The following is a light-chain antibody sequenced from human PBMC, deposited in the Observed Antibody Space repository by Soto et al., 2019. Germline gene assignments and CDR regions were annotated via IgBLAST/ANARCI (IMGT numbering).Light chain of an antibody. CDR3: SSYTSSSTPYV. CDR2: EVS. J-gene: IGLJ1*01. V-gene: IGLV2-14*01. Sequence: QSALTQPASVSGSPGQSITISCTGTSSDVGGYNYVSWYQQHPNKAPKLMVYEVSNRPSGVSNRFSGSKSGNTASLTISGLQAEDEADYYCSSYTSSSTPYVFGTGTKSPS. CDR1: SSDVGGYNY.